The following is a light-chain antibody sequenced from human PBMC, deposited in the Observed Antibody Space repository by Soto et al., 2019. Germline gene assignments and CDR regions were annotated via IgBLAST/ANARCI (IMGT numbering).Light chain of an antibody. CDR3: CSHSASYTSV. CDR2: DLT. Sequence: QSALTQPRSVSGSPGQSVTISCTGTSSDVGGYNCVSWYQQHPGKAPQLIIYDLTQRPSGVPDRFSGSKSGNTASLSISGLQAEDEADYYCCSHSASYTSVSGNGTKVTVL. CDR1: SSDVGGYNC. V-gene: IGLV2-11*01. J-gene: IGLJ1*01.